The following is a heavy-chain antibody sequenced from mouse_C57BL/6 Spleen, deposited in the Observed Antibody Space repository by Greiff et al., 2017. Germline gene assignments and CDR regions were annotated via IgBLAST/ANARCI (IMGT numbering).Heavy chain of an antibody. CDR3: ARYDYLYYFDY. D-gene: IGHD2-4*01. CDR2: ISGGGGNT. J-gene: IGHJ2*01. Sequence: EVQLVESGGGLVKPGGSLKLSCAASGFTFSSYTMSWVRQTPEKRLEWVATISGGGGNTYYPDSVKGRFTISRDNAKNTLYLQMSSLRSEDTALYYCARYDYLYYFDYWGQGTTLTVSS. CDR1: GFTFSSYT. V-gene: IGHV5-9*01.